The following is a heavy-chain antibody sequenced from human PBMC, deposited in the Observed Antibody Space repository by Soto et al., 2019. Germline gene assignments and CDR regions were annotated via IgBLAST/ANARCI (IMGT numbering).Heavy chain of an antibody. D-gene: IGHD6-19*01. CDR1: GFTFSSYG. Sequence: QVQLVESGGGVVQPGRSLRLSCAASGFTFSSYGMHWVRQAPGKGLERVAVISYDGSNKYYADSVKGRFTISRDNSKNTLYLQMNSLRAEDRAVYYCAKSWWQWLVNNWFDPGGQGTLVTVSS. CDR2: ISYDGSNK. V-gene: IGHV3-30*18. CDR3: AKSWWQWLVNNWFDP. J-gene: IGHJ5*02.